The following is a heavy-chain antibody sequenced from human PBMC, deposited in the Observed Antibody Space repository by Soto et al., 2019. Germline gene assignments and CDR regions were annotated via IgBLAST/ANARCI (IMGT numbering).Heavy chain of an antibody. CDR2: IYWDDDK. V-gene: IGHV2-5*02. CDR1: GFSLSTSGVG. Sequence: QITLKESGPTLVKPTQTLTLTCTFSGFSLSTSGVGVGWIRQPPGRALEWLALIYWDDDKRYSPSLKSRLTITKDTSKNQVVLTMTNMDPVDTATYYCAHSLYYDSSGRYFNYWGQGTLVTVSS. D-gene: IGHD3-22*01. CDR3: AHSLYYDSSGRYFNY. J-gene: IGHJ4*02.